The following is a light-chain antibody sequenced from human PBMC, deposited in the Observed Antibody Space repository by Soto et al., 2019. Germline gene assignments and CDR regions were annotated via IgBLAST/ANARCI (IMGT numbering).Light chain of an antibody. J-gene: IGKJ1*01. CDR2: EAS. CDR1: QSISSW. Sequence: DIQMTQSPSTLSASVGDRVTITCRASQSISSWLAWYQQKPGNAPKLLIYEASSLECGVPSRFSGSGSGTEFTLTISSLQPDDSASYYCQQYNSYSTFGQGTKVEIK. CDR3: QQYNSYST. V-gene: IGKV1-5*03.